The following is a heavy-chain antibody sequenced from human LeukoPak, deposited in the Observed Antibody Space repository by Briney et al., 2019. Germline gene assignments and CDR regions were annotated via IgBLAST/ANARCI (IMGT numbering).Heavy chain of an antibody. V-gene: IGHV4-34*01. CDR1: GGSISGYY. J-gene: IGHJ4*02. CDR3: ARDILLWIY. Sequence: PSETLSLTCTASGGSISGYYWSWIRQPPGKGLEWIGEINHSGSTNYNPSLKSRVTISVDTSKNQFSLKLSSVTAADTAVYYCARDILLWIYWGQGTLVTVSS. CDR2: INHSGST. D-gene: IGHD3-10*01.